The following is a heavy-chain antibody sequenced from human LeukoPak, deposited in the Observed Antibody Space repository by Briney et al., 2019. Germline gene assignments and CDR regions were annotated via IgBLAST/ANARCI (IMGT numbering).Heavy chain of an antibody. CDR1: GFTFSSYS. Sequence: GGSLRLSCAASGFTFSSYSMNWVRQAPGKGLDWVSYISTSSSTIYYADSVKGRFTISRDNAKNSLYLQVNSLRDEDTAVYYCARGRTYGSGTYWAFDYWGQGTLVTVSS. D-gene: IGHD3-10*01. CDR3: ARGRTYGSGTYWAFDY. V-gene: IGHV3-48*02. J-gene: IGHJ4*02. CDR2: ISTSSSTI.